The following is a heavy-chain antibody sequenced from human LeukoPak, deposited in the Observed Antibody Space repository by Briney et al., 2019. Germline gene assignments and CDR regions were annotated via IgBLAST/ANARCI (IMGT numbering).Heavy chain of an antibody. CDR1: GFTFSSYA. J-gene: IGHJ4*02. CDR2: ISYDGSNK. CDR3: ARILSSAWGELGY. V-gene: IGHV3-30*04. D-gene: IGHD6-19*01. Sequence: GGSLRLSCAASGFTFSSYAMHWVRQAPGKGLEWVAVISYDGSNKYYADSVKGRFTISRDNSKNTLSLQMNSLRAEDTAVYFCARILSSAWGELGYWGQGTLVTVSS.